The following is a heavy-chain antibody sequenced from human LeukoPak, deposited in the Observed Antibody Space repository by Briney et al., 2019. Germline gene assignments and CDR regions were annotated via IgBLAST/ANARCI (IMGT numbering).Heavy chain of an antibody. J-gene: IGHJ4*02. D-gene: IGHD3-22*01. V-gene: IGHV3-21*01. CDR1: GFTFSSYS. CDR3: ARDQGKYYYDSSGPDY. CDR2: ISSSSSYI. Sequence: RGSLRLSCPASGFTFSSYSMNWVRQAAGKGLEWVSSISSSSSYIYYADSVKGRFTISRDNVTNSLYLQMNSLRAEDTAVYYCARDQGKYYYDSSGPDYWGQGTLVTVSS.